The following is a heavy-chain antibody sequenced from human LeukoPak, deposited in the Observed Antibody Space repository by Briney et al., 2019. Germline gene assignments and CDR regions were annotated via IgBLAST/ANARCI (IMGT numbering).Heavy chain of an antibody. V-gene: IGHV3-48*01. CDR2: ISSSSSTI. CDR3: AGTSTAGYYYYYMDV. D-gene: IGHD2/OR15-2a*01. CDR1: GFTFSSYS. J-gene: IGHJ6*03. Sequence: PGGSLRLSCAASGFTFSSYSMNWVRQAPGKGLEWVSYISSSSSTIYYADSVKGRFTISRDNAKNSLYLQMNSLRAEDTAVYYCAGTSTAGYYYYYMDVWGKGTTVTVSS.